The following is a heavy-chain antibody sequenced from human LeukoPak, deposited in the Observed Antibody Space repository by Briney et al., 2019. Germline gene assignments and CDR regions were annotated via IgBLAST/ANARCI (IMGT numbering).Heavy chain of an antibody. D-gene: IGHD3-10*01. CDR1: GGSISSSSYY. CDR2: IYYSGST. V-gene: IGHV4-39*01. J-gene: IGHJ5*02. CDR3: ARLNLKRITMVRGVFDP. Sequence: SETLSLTCTVSGGSISSSSYYWGWIRQPPGKGLEWIGSIYYSGSTSYNPSLKSRVTISVDTSKNQFSLKLSSVTAADTAVYYCARLNLKRITMVRGVFDPWGQGTLVTVSS.